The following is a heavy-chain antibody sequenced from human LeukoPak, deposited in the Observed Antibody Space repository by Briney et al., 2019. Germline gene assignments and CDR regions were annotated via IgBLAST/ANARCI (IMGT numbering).Heavy chain of an antibody. D-gene: IGHD4-17*01. Sequence: SVKVSCKASGGTFNNYAISWVRQAPGQGLEWMGGIIPLFGTADYVQKFQGRVTITADESTSTAYMELSSLRSEDTAVYYCASVTTVTTKGHGAFDIWGQGTMVTVSS. CDR2: IIPLFGTA. CDR3: ASVTTVTTKGHGAFDI. J-gene: IGHJ3*02. V-gene: IGHV1-69*13. CDR1: GGTFNNYA.